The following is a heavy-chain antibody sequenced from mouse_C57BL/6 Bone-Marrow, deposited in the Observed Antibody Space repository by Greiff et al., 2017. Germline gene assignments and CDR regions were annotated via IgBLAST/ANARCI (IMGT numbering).Heavy chain of an antibody. CDR2: INPSTGGT. Sequence: EVQLQQSGPELVKPGASVKISCKASGYSFTGYYMNWVKQSPEKSLEWIGEINPSTGGTTYNQKFKAKATLTVDKSSSTAYMQLKSLTSEDSAVYYCARDYDYDGGYWGQSTTLTVSS. J-gene: IGHJ2*01. V-gene: IGHV1-42*01. CDR1: GYSFTGYY. D-gene: IGHD2-4*01. CDR3: ARDYDYDGGY.